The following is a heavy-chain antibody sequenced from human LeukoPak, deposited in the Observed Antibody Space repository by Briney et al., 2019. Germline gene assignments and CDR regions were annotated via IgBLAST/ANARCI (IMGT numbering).Heavy chain of an antibody. CDR2: INHSGST. D-gene: IGHD3-16*01. Sequence: SETLSLTCTVSGGSISSYYWSWIRQPPGKGLEWIGEINHSGSTNYNPSLKSRVTISVDTSKNQFSLKLSSVTAADTAVYYCARGGGRLGESYWGQGTLVTVSS. CDR3: ARGGGRLGESY. V-gene: IGHV4-34*01. CDR1: GGSISSYY. J-gene: IGHJ4*02.